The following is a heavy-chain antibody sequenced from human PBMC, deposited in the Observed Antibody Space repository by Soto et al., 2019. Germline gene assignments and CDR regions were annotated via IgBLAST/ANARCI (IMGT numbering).Heavy chain of an antibody. CDR1: GFTFSSYG. D-gene: IGHD3-10*01. CDR2: ISYDGSNK. CDR3: AKYYRHGSAN. J-gene: IGHJ4*02. V-gene: IGHV3-30*18. Sequence: QVQLVESGGGVVQPGRSLRLSCAASGFTFSSYGMHWVRQAPGKGLEWVAVISYDGSNKYYADSVKGRFTISRDNSKNTHYLQMNSLRAEDTAVYYFAKYYRHGSANWGQGTLVTVSS.